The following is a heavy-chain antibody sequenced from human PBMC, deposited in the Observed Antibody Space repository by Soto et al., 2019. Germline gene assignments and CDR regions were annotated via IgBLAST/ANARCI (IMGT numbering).Heavy chain of an antibody. CDR2: VHYSGNT. Sequence: PSETLSLACTVSGGSISNYYWSWIRQPPGKGLEWIGYVHYSGNTNCNPSLKRRVTISVDTSKNQCSLKLNSVTAAYTPVYYCARVLNSGXSDYWGQVTLVTFSS. J-gene: IGHJ4*02. V-gene: IGHV4-59*01. D-gene: IGHD6-19*01. CDR1: GGSISNYY. CDR3: ARVLNSGXSDY.